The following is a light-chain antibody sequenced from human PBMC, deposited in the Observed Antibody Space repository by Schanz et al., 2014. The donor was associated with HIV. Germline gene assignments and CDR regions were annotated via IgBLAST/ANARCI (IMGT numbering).Light chain of an antibody. J-gene: IGLJ3*02. Sequence: QSALTQPASVSGSPGQSITISCTGTSSDVGGYNYVSWYQQHPGKAPKLMIYDVSNRPSGVPDRFSGSKSGNTASLTVSGLQAEDEADYYCSSYTSSNTLYVLFGGGTKLTVL. V-gene: IGLV2-14*01. CDR2: DVS. CDR1: SSDVGGYNY. CDR3: SSYTSSNTLYVL.